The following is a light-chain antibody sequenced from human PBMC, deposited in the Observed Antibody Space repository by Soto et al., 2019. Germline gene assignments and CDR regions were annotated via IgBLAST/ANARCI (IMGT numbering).Light chain of an antibody. Sequence: QSVLTQPPSVSGAPGQRVTISCTGSSSNIGAGYDVHWYQQLPGTAPKLLIYGNSNRPSGVPDRFSGSKSGTSASLAITGLQDEDDADYYRQSYDSSLSGWVFGGGTKLTVL. J-gene: IGLJ3*02. CDR1: SSNIGAGYD. CDR3: QSYDSSLSGWV. V-gene: IGLV1-40*01. CDR2: GNS.